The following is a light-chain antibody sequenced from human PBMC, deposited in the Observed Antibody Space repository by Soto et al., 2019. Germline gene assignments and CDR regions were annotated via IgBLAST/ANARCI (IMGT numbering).Light chain of an antibody. J-gene: IGKJ1*01. CDR2: GAS. V-gene: IGKV3-20*01. CDR1: QSVSGNN. Sequence: EIVLTQSPGTLSFSPGERATLSCRASQSVSGNNLVWYQQKPGQAPRLLIHGASNRATGIPDRFSGSGSGTDFTLTVSSLEPEDFALYYCQQYGNSLWTFGQGTKVEIK. CDR3: QQYGNSLWT.